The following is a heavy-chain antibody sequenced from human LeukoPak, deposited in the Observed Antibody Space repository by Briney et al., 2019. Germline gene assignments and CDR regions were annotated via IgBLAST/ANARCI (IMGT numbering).Heavy chain of an antibody. CDR3: ARGYSSIRGWFDP. CDR2: IYYRGST. D-gene: IGHD6-13*01. Sequence: SETLSLTCTVSGDSVSSGSSYWDWVRQPPGKGLEWLGYIYYRGSTNYNPSLNSRVTISLDTSKNQFSLKLSSVTAADTAVFYCARGYSSIRGWFDPWGQGTPVTVSS. J-gene: IGHJ5*02. V-gene: IGHV4-61*01. CDR1: GDSVSSGSSY.